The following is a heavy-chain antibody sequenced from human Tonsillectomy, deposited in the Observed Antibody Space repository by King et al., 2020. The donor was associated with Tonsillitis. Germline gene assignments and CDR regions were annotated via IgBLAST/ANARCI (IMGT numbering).Heavy chain of an antibody. CDR3: ERDGGGWGIDY. CDR1: GFTFSSYD. D-gene: IGHD3-16*01. J-gene: IGHJ4*02. CDR2: IGTAGDT. Sequence: VQLVQSGGGLVQPGGSLRLSCAASGFTFSSYDMHWVRQATGKGLEWVSAIGTAGDTYYPGSVKGRLPISIENAKNSFYLQMNSLRAGDTAVYYCERDGGGWGIDYWGQGTLVTVSS. V-gene: IGHV3-13*01.